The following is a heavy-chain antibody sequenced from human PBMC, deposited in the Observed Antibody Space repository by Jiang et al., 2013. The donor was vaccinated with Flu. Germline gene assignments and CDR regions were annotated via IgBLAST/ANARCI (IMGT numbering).Heavy chain of an antibody. CDR1: GGSFSGYY. V-gene: IGHV4-34*01. Sequence: LLKPSETLSLTCAVYGGSFSGYYWSWIRQPPGKGLEWIGEINHSGSTNYNPSLKSRVTISVDTSKNQFSLKLSSVTAADTAVYYCARNKVATIAYDAFDIVGPRDKWSPSL. D-gene: IGHD5-12*01. J-gene: IGHJ3*02. CDR3: ARNKVATIAYDAFDI. CDR2: INHSGST.